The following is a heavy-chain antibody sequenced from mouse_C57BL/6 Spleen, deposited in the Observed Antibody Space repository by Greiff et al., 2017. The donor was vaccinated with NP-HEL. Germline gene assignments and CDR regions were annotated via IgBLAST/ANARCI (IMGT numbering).Heavy chain of an antibody. J-gene: IGHJ2*01. D-gene: IGHD2-5*01. CDR2: IRHKANGYTT. V-gene: IGHV7-3*01. Sequence: DVLLVESGGGLVQPGGSLSLSCAASGFTFTDYYMSWVRQPPGKALEWLGFIRHKANGYTTEYSASVKGRFTMSRDNSQSILYLKMKDLKAKDSASYYSAKYYSNFFDYWGQGTTLTVSS. CDR1: GFTFTDYY. CDR3: AKYYSNFFDY.